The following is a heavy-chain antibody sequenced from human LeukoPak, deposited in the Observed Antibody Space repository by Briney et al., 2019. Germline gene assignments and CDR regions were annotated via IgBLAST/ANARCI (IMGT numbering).Heavy chain of an antibody. V-gene: IGHV3-53*01. CDR1: GFTFSSYA. D-gene: IGHD3-3*01. J-gene: IGHJ6*02. Sequence: GGSLRLSCAASGFTFSSYAMSWVRQAPGKGLEWVSVIYSGGSTYYADSVKGRFTISRDNSKNTLYLQMNSLRAEDTAVYYCARSRLDLRFLEWLPDYYYYGMDVWGQGTTVTVSS. CDR2: IYSGGST. CDR3: ARSRLDLRFLEWLPDYYYYGMDV.